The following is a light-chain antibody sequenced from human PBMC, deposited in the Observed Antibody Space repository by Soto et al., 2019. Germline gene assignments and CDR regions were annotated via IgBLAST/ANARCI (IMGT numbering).Light chain of an antibody. CDR3: QQYHKWPTGLT. CDR2: LGS. CDR1: QSLLHSDGNNY. J-gene: IGKJ4*02. V-gene: IGKV2-28*01. Sequence: EIVMAQSPLSLPVTPGESASISCRSSQSLLHSDGNNYLDWYRQKPGQSPQLLIYLGSNRASGVPDRFSGSGSGTEFTLTITSPQSDDFDVYYCQQYHKWPTGLTFGGATKVDIK.